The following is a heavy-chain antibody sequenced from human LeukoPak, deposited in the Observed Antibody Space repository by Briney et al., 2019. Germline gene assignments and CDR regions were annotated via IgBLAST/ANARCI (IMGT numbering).Heavy chain of an antibody. CDR3: ARDAGDTAMGTTADV. Sequence: GGSLRLSCAASGFTFSSYSMNWVRQAPGKGLEWVSSISSSSSYIYYADSVKGRFTISRDNAKNSLYLQMNSLRAEDTAVYYCARDAGDTAMGTTADVWGKGTTVTVSS. CDR1: GFTFSSYS. J-gene: IGHJ6*04. CDR2: ISSSSSYI. V-gene: IGHV3-21*01. D-gene: IGHD5-18*01.